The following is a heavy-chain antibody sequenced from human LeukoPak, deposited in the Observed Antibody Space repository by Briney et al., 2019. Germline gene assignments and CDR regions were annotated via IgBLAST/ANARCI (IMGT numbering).Heavy chain of an antibody. J-gene: IGHJ4*02. CDR3: AKRGVVIRVILVGFHKEAYYFDS. CDR2: ISGSGGNA. Sequence: GGSLRLSCAVSGITLSNYGMSWVRQAPGKGLEWVSGISGSGGNAYYADSVKGRFTISRDNSKNTLYLQMNSLRAEDTAVYFCAKRGVVIRVILVGFHKEAYYFDSWGQGALVTVSS. CDR1: GITLSNYG. V-gene: IGHV3-23*01. D-gene: IGHD3-22*01.